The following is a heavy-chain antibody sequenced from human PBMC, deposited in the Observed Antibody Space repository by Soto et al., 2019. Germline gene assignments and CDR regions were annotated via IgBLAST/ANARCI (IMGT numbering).Heavy chain of an antibody. CDR1: GFTFSSYA. Sequence: PGGSLRLSCAASGFTFSSYAMSWVRQAPGKGLEWVSAISGSGGSTYYADSVKGRFTISRDNSKNTLYLQMNSLRAEDTAVYYCAKVTYCSGGSCSSGWFDPWGQGTLVTVSS. V-gene: IGHV3-23*01. CDR3: AKVTYCSGGSCSSGWFDP. CDR2: ISGSGGST. D-gene: IGHD2-15*01. J-gene: IGHJ5*02.